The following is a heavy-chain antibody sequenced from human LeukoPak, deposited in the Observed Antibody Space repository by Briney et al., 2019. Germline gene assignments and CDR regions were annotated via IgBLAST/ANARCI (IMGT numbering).Heavy chain of an antibody. CDR2: IIPILGIA. J-gene: IGHJ4*02. CDR3: AREFDFWSGYLDY. V-gene: IGHV1-69*04. D-gene: IGHD3-3*01. Sequence: KPGSSGKVSCKASGGTFSSYTISWVRQAPGQRPEWMGRIIPILGIANYAQKFQGRVTITADKSTSTAYMELSSLRSEDTAVYYCAREFDFWSGYLDYWGQGTLVTVSS. CDR1: GGTFSSYT.